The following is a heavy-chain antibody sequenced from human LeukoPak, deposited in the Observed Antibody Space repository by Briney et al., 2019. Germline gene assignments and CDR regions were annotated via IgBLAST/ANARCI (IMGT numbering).Heavy chain of an antibody. CDR1: LGSLLSGGCY. CDR2: IYYSGRT. Sequence: SRTLSLTCTVSLGSLLSGGCYSRCLRQHPGKGLEWPGYIYYSGRTCYNPSLKSRVTISVDPSKNQCSLKLSSVTAADTAVYYCARETTGLARYFDYWGQGTLVTVSS. CDR3: ARETTGLARYFDY. J-gene: IGHJ4*02. D-gene: IGHD4-17*01. V-gene: IGHV4-31*03.